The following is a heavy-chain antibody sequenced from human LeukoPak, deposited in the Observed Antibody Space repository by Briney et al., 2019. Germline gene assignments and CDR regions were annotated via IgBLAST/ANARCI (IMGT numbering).Heavy chain of an antibody. CDR3: ARASGYSSGHDYFDY. V-gene: IGHV1-18*01. Sequence: GASVKVSCKASGYTFTSYGISWVRQAPGQGLEWMGWISAYNGNTNCAQKLQGRVTMTTDTSTSTAYMELRSLRSDDTAVYYCARASGYSSGHDYFDYWGQGTLVTVST. D-gene: IGHD6-19*01. CDR1: GYTFTSYG. J-gene: IGHJ4*02. CDR2: ISAYNGNT.